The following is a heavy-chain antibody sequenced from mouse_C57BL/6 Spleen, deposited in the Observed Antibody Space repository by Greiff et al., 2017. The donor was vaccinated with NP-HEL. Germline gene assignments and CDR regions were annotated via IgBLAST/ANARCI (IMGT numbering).Heavy chain of an antibody. V-gene: IGHV1-76*01. CDR1: GYTFTDYY. CDR2: IYPGSGNT. J-gene: IGHJ1*03. Sequence: QVQLKESGAELVRPGASVKLSCKASGYTFTDYYINWVKQRPGQGLEWIARIYPGSGNTYYNEKFKGKATLTAEKSSSTAYMQLSSLTSEDSAVYFCAREGHGYYVYFDVWGTGTTVTVSS. D-gene: IGHD2-3*01. CDR3: AREGHGYYVYFDV.